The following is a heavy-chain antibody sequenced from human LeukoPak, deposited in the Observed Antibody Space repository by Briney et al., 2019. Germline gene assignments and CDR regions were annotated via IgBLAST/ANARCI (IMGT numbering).Heavy chain of an antibody. Sequence: ASVKVSCKASGYTFTTYDINWVRQAAGQGLEWMGWMNPNNGNTGYAQKFQGRVTMTRSTSISTAYMELSSLTSEDTAVYYCARIAADAFDIWGQGTMVTVSS. V-gene: IGHV1-8*01. D-gene: IGHD6-13*01. CDR2: MNPNNGNT. J-gene: IGHJ3*02. CDR1: GYTFTTYD. CDR3: ARIAADAFDI.